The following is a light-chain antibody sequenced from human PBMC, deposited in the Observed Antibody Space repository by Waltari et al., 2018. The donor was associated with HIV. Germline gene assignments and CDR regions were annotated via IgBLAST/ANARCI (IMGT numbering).Light chain of an antibody. J-gene: IGLJ2*01. Sequence: QSALTQPASVSGSPGQSITISCTGSNSDVAGYNYVSWYQQHPGKAPKLLLFEVTHRPSGISSRFSGSKSGNTATMTISGLQAEDEADYYCSSYTTTSTILFGGGTKVTVL. CDR2: EVT. V-gene: IGLV2-14*01. CDR3: SSYTTTSTIL. CDR1: NSDVAGYNY.